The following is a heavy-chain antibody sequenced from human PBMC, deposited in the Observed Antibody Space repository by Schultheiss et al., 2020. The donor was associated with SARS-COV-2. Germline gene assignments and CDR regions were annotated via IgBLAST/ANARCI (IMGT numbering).Heavy chain of an antibody. J-gene: IGHJ4*02. CDR3: ARVQTPHFDY. CDR2: INDSGST. Sequence: SETLSLTCTVSGGSISSYYWSWIRQPPGKGLEWIGEINDSGSTNYNPSLKSRVTISVDTSKNQFSLKLSSVTAADTAVYYCARVQTPHFDYWGQGTLVTVSS. CDR1: GGSISSYY. V-gene: IGHV4-34*01.